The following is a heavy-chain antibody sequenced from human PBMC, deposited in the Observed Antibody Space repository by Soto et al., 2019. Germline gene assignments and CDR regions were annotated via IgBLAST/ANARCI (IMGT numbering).Heavy chain of an antibody. CDR1: GGTFDRYT. Sequence: QVQLIQSGSEMEKPGSSVKVSCQAPGGTFDRYTVSWVRQAPGQGLEWMGRFYPVVGVAKYSPNFEGRVTLTAVRSTSTAYLVLSSLRSDDTAVYYCAREMTSTTSDTSFDYWGQGTLISVS. J-gene: IGHJ4*02. CDR3: AREMTSTTSDTSFDY. D-gene: IGHD5-12*01. V-gene: IGHV1-69*04. CDR2: FYPVVGVA.